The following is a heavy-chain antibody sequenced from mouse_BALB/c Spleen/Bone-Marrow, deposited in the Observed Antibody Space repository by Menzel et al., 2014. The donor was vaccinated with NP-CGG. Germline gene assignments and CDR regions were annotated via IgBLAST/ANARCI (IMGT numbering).Heavy chain of an antibody. CDR2: IDPYIGGT. Sequence: VQLQQSGPELVKPGASVKLSCKASGYSFTDYNMYWVKQSHGKSLEWIGYIDPYIGGTRYNQKFKGKATLTVGKSSSTAFMHLNSLTSEDSAVYYCTRFAFWGQGTLVTVSA. CDR1: GYSFTDYN. J-gene: IGHJ3*01. CDR3: TRFAF. V-gene: IGHV1S135*01.